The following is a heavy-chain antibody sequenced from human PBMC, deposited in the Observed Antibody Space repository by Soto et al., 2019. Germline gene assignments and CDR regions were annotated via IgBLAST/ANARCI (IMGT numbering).Heavy chain of an antibody. CDR1: GGSISSYY. V-gene: IGHV4-59*01. Sequence: SETLSLTCTVSGGSISSYYWSWIRQPPGKGLEWIGYIYYSGSTNYNPSLKSRVTISVDTSKNQFSLKLSSVTAADTAVYYCARATSYDFWSGYSEYNWFDPWGQGTLVTVSS. D-gene: IGHD3-3*01. CDR3: ARATSYDFWSGYSEYNWFDP. CDR2: IYYSGST. J-gene: IGHJ5*02.